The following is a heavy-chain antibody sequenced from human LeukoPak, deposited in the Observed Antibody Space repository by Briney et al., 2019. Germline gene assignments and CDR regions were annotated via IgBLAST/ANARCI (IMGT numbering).Heavy chain of an antibody. CDR3: TRGHWGLRS. Sequence: SETLSLTCSVSGGSISSGNYYWGWIRQTPGKGLEWIGTMYYSGNTYYNPSLRSRVTTSLDTSKNQFSLNLISVTAADTAVYYCTRGHWGLRSWSQGTLVTVSS. D-gene: IGHD7-27*01. J-gene: IGHJ5*02. CDR2: MYYSGNT. V-gene: IGHV4-39*07. CDR1: GGSISSGNYY.